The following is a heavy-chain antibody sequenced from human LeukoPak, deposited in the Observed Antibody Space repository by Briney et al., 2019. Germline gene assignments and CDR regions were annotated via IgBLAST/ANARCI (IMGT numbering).Heavy chain of an antibody. Sequence: GGSLTLSCPASGFTFSSYSMNWVRQAPGKGLEWVSYISSSSSNIYYADSVKGRFTISRDNAKNSLYLQMNSLRAEDTAVYYCARVDYGGYRPEKAYYFDYWGQGTLVTVSS. J-gene: IGHJ4*02. CDR1: GFTFSSYS. V-gene: IGHV3-48*01. D-gene: IGHD4-17*01. CDR3: ARVDYGGYRPEKAYYFDY. CDR2: ISSSSSNI.